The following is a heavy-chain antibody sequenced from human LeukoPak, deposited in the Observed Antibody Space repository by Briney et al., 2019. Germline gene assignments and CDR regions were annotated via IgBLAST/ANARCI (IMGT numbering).Heavy chain of an antibody. J-gene: IGHJ6*03. CDR3: ARDPAGGYYFDGIYYYMDV. CDR1: GFTFSSYA. D-gene: IGHD3-22*01. Sequence: PGGSLRLSCAASGFTFSSYAMHWVRQAPGKGLEWVAVISYDGSNKYYADSVKGRFTISRDNSKNTLYLQMNSLRAEDTAVYYCARDPAGGYYFDGIYYYMDVWGKGTTVTVSS. V-gene: IGHV3-30*19. CDR2: ISYDGSNK.